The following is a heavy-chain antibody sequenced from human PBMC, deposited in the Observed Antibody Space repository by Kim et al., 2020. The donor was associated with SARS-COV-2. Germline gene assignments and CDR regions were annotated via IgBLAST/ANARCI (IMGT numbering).Heavy chain of an antibody. J-gene: IGHJ6*03. D-gene: IGHD6-13*01. V-gene: IGHV4-34*01. Sequence: KSRVTISVDTSKNQFSLKLSSVTAADTAVYYCARVIRYSSSWRSYYYMDVWGKGTTVTVSS. CDR3: ARVIRYSSSWRSYYYMDV.